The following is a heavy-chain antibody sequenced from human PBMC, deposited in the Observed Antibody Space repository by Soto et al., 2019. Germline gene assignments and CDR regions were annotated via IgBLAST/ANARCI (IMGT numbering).Heavy chain of an antibody. D-gene: IGHD6-13*01. J-gene: IGHJ5*02. V-gene: IGHV3-7*01. Sequence: PGGSLRLSCAASGFTFSSYWMSWVRQAPGKGLEWVANIKQDGSEKYYVDSVKGRFTISRDNAKNSLYLQMNSLRAEDTAVYYCAREIRIAAAGNWFDPWGQGTLVTVSS. CDR2: IKQDGSEK. CDR1: GFTFSSYW. CDR3: AREIRIAAAGNWFDP.